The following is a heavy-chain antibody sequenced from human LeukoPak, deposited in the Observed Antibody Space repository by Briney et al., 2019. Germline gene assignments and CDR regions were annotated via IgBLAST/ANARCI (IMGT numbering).Heavy chain of an antibody. CDR1: GFTFSSYW. CDR3: ARAPRPANDYGDYYYYYGMDV. V-gene: IGHV4-34*01. Sequence: TGGSLRLSCAASGFTFSSYWMSWVRQAPGEGLEWIGEINHSGSTNYNPSLKSRVTISVDTSKNQFSLKLSSVTAADTAVYYCARAPRPANDYGDYYYYYGMDVWGQGTTVTVSS. CDR2: INHSGST. J-gene: IGHJ6*02. D-gene: IGHD4-17*01.